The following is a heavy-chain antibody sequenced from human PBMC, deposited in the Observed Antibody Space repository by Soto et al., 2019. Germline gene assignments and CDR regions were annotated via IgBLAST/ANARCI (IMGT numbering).Heavy chain of an antibody. CDR1: GYSFTSYW. Sequence: GESLKISCKGSGYSFTSYWISWVRQMPGKGLEWMGRISPSDSYTNYSPSFQGHVTISADKSISTAYLQWSSLKASDTAMYYCSRMGGYWSLRNAFDTWGQGTMVTVSS. CDR3: SRMGGYWSLRNAFDT. V-gene: IGHV5-10-1*01. J-gene: IGHJ3*02. CDR2: ISPSDSYT. D-gene: IGHD5-18*01.